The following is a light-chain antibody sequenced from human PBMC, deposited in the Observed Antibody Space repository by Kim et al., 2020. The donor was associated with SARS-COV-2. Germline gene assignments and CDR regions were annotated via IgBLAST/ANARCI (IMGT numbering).Light chain of an antibody. Sequence: LGQTVGVTYQGDSLRSYYASWYQQKPGQAPVLVIYGKNNRPSGIPDRFSGSSSGNTASLTITGAQAEDEADYYCNSRDSSGNHYVFGTGTKVTVL. CDR2: GKN. CDR1: SLRSYY. V-gene: IGLV3-19*01. CDR3: NSRDSSGNHYV. J-gene: IGLJ1*01.